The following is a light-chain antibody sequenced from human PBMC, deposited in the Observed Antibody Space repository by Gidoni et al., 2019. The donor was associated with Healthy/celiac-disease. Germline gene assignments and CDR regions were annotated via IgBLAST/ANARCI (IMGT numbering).Light chain of an antibody. J-gene: IGKJ2*01. V-gene: IGKV3-20*01. Sequence: VFTHSPRTLSLSPGERANLSCRASQSVRSSYLAWYQLKPGQAPRLLISGAGSRGTGIADRFSGSGCGTDFTLTISRMEPEDYAVYYCQQYGSSPAYTFGQGTKLEIK. CDR2: GAG. CDR1: QSVRSSY. CDR3: QQYGSSPAYT.